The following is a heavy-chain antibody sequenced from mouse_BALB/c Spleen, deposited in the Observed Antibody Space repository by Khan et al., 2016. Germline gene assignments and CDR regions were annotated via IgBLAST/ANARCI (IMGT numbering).Heavy chain of an antibody. CDR3: ARTLLRLYYFCY. J-gene: IGHJ2*01. CDR1: GYSITSDYA. Sequence: EVQLQESGPGLVKPSQSLSLTCTVTGYSITSDYAWNWIRQFPGNKLEWMGYISYSGSTSYNPSLKSRISITRDTSKNQFFLQLNSVTTEDTATXYCARTLLRLYYFCYWGQGTTLTVSS. V-gene: IGHV3-2*02. CDR2: ISYSGST. D-gene: IGHD1-2*01.